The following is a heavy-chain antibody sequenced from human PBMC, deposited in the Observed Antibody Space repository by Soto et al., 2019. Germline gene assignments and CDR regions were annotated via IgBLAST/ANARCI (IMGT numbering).Heavy chain of an antibody. Sequence: PSETLSLTCAVYGGSFSGYYWSWIRQPPGKGLEWIGEIDHSGSTNYNPSLKSRVTISVDTSRSQFSLKLSSVTAADTVVYYCARVGGRIAARQGYYYYGMDVWGQGTTVTVSS. CDR3: ARVGGRIAARQGYYYYGMDV. CDR2: IDHSGST. D-gene: IGHD6-6*01. J-gene: IGHJ6*02. V-gene: IGHV4-34*01. CDR1: GGSFSGYY.